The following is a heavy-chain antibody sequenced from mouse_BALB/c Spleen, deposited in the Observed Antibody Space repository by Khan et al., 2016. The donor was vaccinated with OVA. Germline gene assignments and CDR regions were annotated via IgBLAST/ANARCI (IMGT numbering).Heavy chain of an antibody. J-gene: IGHJ4*01. CDR3: VNQNHGTRYAVDY. Sequence: QVQLKQSGPGLVAPSQSLSITCTVSGFSLTSYGVSWVRQPPGKGLEWLGVIWGDGNTNYHSALISRLSISKDDSKSQVFLKLNSLQTDDTATYYCVNQNHGTRYAVDYWGQGTSVTVSS. CDR1: GFSLTSYG. CDR2: IWGDGNT. V-gene: IGHV2-3*01. D-gene: IGHD2-1*01.